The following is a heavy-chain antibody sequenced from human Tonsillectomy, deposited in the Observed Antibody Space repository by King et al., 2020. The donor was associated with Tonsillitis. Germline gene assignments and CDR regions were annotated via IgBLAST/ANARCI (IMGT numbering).Heavy chain of an antibody. J-gene: IGHJ4*02. V-gene: IGHV3-30-3*01. CDR3: STSLGLQYPRFDY. CDR2: ISYDGSNK. CDR1: GFTFSSNA. Sequence: VQLVESGGGVVQPGRSLRLSCAASGFTFSSNAMHWVRQAPGKGLEWVAVISYDGSNKYYSDSVRGRFTISRDNYKTTLYLQMHSLRAQDTSVYYCSTSLGLQYPRFDYWGRGTLVTVSS. D-gene: IGHD4-11*01.